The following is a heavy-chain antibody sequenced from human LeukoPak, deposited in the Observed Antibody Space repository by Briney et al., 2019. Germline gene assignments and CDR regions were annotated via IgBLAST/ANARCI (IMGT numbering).Heavy chain of an antibody. CDR3: ARAGLQNWFDP. D-gene: IGHD7-27*01. V-gene: IGHV3-33*08. Sequence: PGGSLRLSCAASGFTFSRYYMSWIRQAPGKGLEWVAVIWYDGSNKYYADSVKGRFTISRDNSKNTLYLQMNSLRAEDTAVYYCARAGLQNWFDPWGQGTLVTVSS. CDR2: IWYDGSNK. CDR1: GFTFSRYY. J-gene: IGHJ5*02.